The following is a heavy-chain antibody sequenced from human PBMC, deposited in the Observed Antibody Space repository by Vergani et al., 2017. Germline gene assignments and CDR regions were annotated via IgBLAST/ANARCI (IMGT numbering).Heavy chain of an antibody. Sequence: LEESGGGSVKPGGSLRLSCAASGFKFSDHYMSWIRQAPGKGLEWVSHISPGASTVSYTDSVTGRFTVSRDNDNNSLTLDMTTLRVEDTAVYYCAINPGISTTRHYFAMDGLVQGTTVTVSS. CDR1: GFKFSDHY. J-gene: IGHJ6*02. D-gene: IGHD1-1*01. CDR2: ISPGASTV. CDR3: AINPGISTTRHYFAMDG. V-gene: IGHV3-11*04.